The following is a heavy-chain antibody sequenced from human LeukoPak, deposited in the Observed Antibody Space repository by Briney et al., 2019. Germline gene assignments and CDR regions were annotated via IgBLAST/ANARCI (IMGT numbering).Heavy chain of an antibody. Sequence: GGSLRLSCAASGFTFSNYAMTWVRQAPGKGLEWVSTITGSGRSTYNADSVKGRFTISRDNSKNTLYLQMNSLRAEDTAVYYCAKGVSSHIRGYFDYWGQGTLVTVSS. D-gene: IGHD6-6*01. V-gene: IGHV3-23*01. J-gene: IGHJ4*02. CDR1: GFTFSNYA. CDR2: ITGSGRST. CDR3: AKGVSSHIRGYFDY.